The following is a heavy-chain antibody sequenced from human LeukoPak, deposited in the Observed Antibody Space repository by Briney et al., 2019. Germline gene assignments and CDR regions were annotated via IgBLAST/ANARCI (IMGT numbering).Heavy chain of an antibody. V-gene: IGHV4-59*08. J-gene: IGHJ4*02. CDR2: VYNTGST. CDR3: ARLDSSGWFFDS. D-gene: IGHD6-19*01. Sequence: PSETLSLTCTVSGGSISSYYWTWIRQPPGKGLEWIGFVYNTGSTNYNPSLKSRVTISFDTSKNQFSLKLNSVTAADTAVYSCARLDSSGWFFDSWGQGTLVTVSS. CDR1: GGSISSYY.